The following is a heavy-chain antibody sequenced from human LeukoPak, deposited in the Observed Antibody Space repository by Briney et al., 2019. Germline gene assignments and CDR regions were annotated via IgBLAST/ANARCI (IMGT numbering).Heavy chain of an antibody. CDR1: GFTFSSDV. Sequence: GGSLRLSCAASGFTFSSDVMSSVPQAPGKGLEWVSAINGRVDRTDYADSVKGRFTISRDNSTNTLSLQMNSLRAEDTAVYYCAKVRAARQCYFDYWGQGTLVTVSS. CDR2: INGRVDRT. D-gene: IGHD2-15*01. J-gene: IGHJ4*02. V-gene: IGHV3-23*01. CDR3: AKVRAARQCYFDY.